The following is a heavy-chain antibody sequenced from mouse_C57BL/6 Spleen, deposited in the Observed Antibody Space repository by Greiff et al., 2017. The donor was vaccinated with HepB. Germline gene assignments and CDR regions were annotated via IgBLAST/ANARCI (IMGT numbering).Heavy chain of an antibody. Sequence: VQLQQSGAELVRPGSSVKLSCKASGYTFTSYWMHWVKQRPIQGLEWIGNIDPSDSETHYNQKFKDKATLTVDKSSSTAYMQLSSLTSEDSAVYYCARRGTYYDYVPFDYWGQGTTLTVSS. CDR3: ARRGTYYDYVPFDY. CDR1: GYTFTSYW. D-gene: IGHD2-4*01. J-gene: IGHJ2*01. V-gene: IGHV1-52*01. CDR2: IDPSDSET.